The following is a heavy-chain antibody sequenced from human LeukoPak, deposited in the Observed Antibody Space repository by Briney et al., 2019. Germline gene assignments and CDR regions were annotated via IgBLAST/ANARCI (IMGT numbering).Heavy chain of an antibody. CDR1: GGSISSSSYF. Sequence: SETLSLTCTVSGGSISSSSYFWGWIRQPPGKGLEWIGSIYYSGSTYYNPSLKSRVTISVDTSKNQFSLKLTSVTATDTAIYYCARELPRRYFDYWGQGTLVTVSS. J-gene: IGHJ4*02. CDR3: ARELPRRYFDY. CDR2: IYYSGST. V-gene: IGHV4-39*02.